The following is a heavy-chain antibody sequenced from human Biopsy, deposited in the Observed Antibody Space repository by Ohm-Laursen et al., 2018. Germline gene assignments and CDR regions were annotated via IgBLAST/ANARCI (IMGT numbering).Heavy chain of an antibody. CDR3: AKVSPTILSSFDY. CDR2: INPNSGVT. CDR1: GYTFTGYH. D-gene: IGHD3-9*01. Sequence: ASVKVSCKASGYTFTGYHVHWVRQAPGQGLEWMGWINPNSGVTNYAQRFQGRVTMTRDTSISTAYMELSRLRSDDTAVYYCAKVSPTILSSFDYWGQGTLVTVSS. V-gene: IGHV1-2*02. J-gene: IGHJ4*02.